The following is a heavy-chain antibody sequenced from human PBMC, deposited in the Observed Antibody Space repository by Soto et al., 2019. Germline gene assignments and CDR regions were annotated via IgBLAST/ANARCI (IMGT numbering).Heavy chain of an antibody. CDR3: ASTNYYDSSGYYRSWFDP. CDR1: GYTFTSYG. D-gene: IGHD3-22*01. J-gene: IGHJ5*02. CDR2: ISAYNGNT. Sequence: ASVKVSCKASGYTFTSYGISWVRQAPGQGLEWMGWISAYNGNTNYAQKLQGRVTMTTDTSTSTAYMELRSLRSDDTAVYYCASTNYYDSSGYYRSWFDPWGQGTLVTVSA. V-gene: IGHV1-18*01.